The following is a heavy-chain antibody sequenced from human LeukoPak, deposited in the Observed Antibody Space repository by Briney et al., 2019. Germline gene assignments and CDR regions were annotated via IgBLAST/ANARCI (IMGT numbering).Heavy chain of an antibody. Sequence: TSETLSLTCTVSGGSISSSSYYWGWIRQPPGKGLEWIGSIYYSGSTYYNPSLKSRVTISVDTSKNQFSLKLSSVTAADTAVYYCARGRAMARNYYYYYMDVWGKGTTVTISS. V-gene: IGHV4-39*07. CDR3: ARGRAMARNYYYYYMDV. D-gene: IGHD5-18*01. J-gene: IGHJ6*03. CDR1: GGSISSSSYY. CDR2: IYYSGST.